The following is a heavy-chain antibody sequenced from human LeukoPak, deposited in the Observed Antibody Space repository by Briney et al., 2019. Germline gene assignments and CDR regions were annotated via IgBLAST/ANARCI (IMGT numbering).Heavy chain of an antibody. CDR1: GYTFTGYY. CDR3: ARRSGGATYHSDY. CDR2: INPNSGGT. Sequence: SVKVSCKASGYTFTGYYMHWVRQAPGQGLEWMGWINPNSGGTNYAQKFQGRVTMTRNTSISTAYMELSSLRSDDTTVYYCARRSGGATYHSDYWGQGTLVTVSS. V-gene: IGHV1-2*02. D-gene: IGHD1-1*01. J-gene: IGHJ4*02.